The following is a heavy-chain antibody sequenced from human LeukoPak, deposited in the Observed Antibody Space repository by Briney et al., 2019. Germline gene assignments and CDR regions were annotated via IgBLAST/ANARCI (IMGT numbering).Heavy chain of an antibody. CDR3: AREREDLSYYDILTGYFDY. CDR1: GGSISSGSYY. J-gene: IGHJ4*02. CDR2: IYTSGST. D-gene: IGHD3-9*01. V-gene: IGHV4-61*02. Sequence: SETLSLTCTVSGGSISSGSYYWSWIRQPAGKGLEWIGRIYTSGSTNYNPSLKSRVTISVDTAKNQFSLKLSSVTAADTAVYYCAREREDLSYYDILTGYFDYWGQGTLVTVSS.